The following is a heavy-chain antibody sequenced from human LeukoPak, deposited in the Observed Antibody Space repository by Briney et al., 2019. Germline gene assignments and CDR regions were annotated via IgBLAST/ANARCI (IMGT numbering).Heavy chain of an antibody. V-gene: IGHV4-30-2*01. CDR1: GGSISSGGYY. J-gene: IGHJ3*02. CDR3: ARDRWGHSSPGLPPAFDI. D-gene: IGHD6-13*01. Sequence: SQTLSLTCTVSGGSISSGGYYWSWIRQPPGKGLEWIGYIYHSGSTYYNPSLKSRVTISVDRSKNQFSLKLSSVTAADTAVYHCARDRWGHSSPGLPPAFDIWGQGTMVTVSS. CDR2: IYHSGST.